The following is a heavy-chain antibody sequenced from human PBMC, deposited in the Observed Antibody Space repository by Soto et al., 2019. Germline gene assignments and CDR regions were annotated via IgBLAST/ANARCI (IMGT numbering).Heavy chain of an antibody. Sequence: SETLSLTCTVSGGSISSGDYYWSWIRQPPGKGLEWIGYIYYSGSTYYNPSLKSRVTISVDTSKNQFSLKLSSVTAADTAVYYCARGPGSGSYYAVYYGMDVWGQGTTVTVSS. CDR2: IYYSGST. CDR3: ARGPGSGSYYAVYYGMDV. CDR1: GGSISSGDYY. J-gene: IGHJ6*02. V-gene: IGHV4-30-4*01. D-gene: IGHD3-10*01.